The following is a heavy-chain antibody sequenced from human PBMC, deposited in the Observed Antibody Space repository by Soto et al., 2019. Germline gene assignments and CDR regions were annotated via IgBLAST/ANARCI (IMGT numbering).Heavy chain of an antibody. D-gene: IGHD6-13*01. Sequence: SETLSLTCTVSGGSISSGGYYWSWIRQHPGKGLEWIGYIYYSGSTYYNPSLKSRVTISVDTSKNQFSLKLSSVTAADTAVYYCARDGAEQLAGFDPWGQGTLVTVSS. J-gene: IGHJ5*02. V-gene: IGHV4-31*03. CDR1: GGSISSGGYY. CDR3: ARDGAEQLAGFDP. CDR2: IYYSGST.